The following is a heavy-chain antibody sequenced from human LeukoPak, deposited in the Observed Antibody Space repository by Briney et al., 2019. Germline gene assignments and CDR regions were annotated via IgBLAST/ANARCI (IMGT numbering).Heavy chain of an antibody. D-gene: IGHD3-10*01. CDR3: AKDIPEVHYYYGMDV. J-gene: IGHJ6*02. CDR2: ISWNSGSI. Sequence: GGSLRLSCAASGFTFDDYAMHWVRQAPGKGLEWVSGISWNSGSIGYADSVKGRVTISRDNAKNSLYLQMNSLRAEDTALYYCAKDIPEVHYYYGMDVWGQGTTVTVSS. CDR1: GFTFDDYA. V-gene: IGHV3-9*01.